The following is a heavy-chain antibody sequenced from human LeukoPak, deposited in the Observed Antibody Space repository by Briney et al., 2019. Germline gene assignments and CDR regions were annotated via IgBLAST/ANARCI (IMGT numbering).Heavy chain of an antibody. CDR3: AREQYSSGTIDY. V-gene: IGHV4-39*07. CDR2: IYYSGSI. CDR1: GGSISSSSYY. Sequence: SETLSLTCTVSGGSISSSSYYWGWIRQPPGKGLEWIGSIYYSGSIYYNPSLKSRVTISVDTSKNQFSLKLSSVTAADTAVYYCAREQYSSGTIDYWGQGTLVTVSS. D-gene: IGHD6-25*01. J-gene: IGHJ4*02.